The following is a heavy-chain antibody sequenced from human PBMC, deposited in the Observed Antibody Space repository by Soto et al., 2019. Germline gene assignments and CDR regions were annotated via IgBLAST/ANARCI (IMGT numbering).Heavy chain of an antibody. CDR2: IYYSGST. Sequence: PSETLSLTCTVSGGSISSGDYYWSWIRQPPGKGLEWIGYIYYSGSTYYNPSLKSRVTISVDTSKNQFSLKLRSVTAADTAVYYCARDLFSGYSLDYWGQGALVTVSS. J-gene: IGHJ4*02. D-gene: IGHD5-12*01. CDR3: ARDLFSGYSLDY. CDR1: GGSISSGDYY. V-gene: IGHV4-30-4*02.